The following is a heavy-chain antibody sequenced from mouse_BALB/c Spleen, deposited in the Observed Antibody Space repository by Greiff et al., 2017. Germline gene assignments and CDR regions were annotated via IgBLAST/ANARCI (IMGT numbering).Heavy chain of an antibody. J-gene: IGHJ2*01. CDR2: ISSGSSTI. V-gene: IGHV5-17*02. CDR1: GFTFSSFG. D-gene: IGHD1-1*02. CDR3: ARDYHGYFDY. Sequence: EVKLVESGGGLVQPGGSRKLSCAASGFTFSSFGMHWVRQAPEMGLEWVAYISSGSSTIYYADTVKGRFTISRDNPKNTLFLQMTSLRSEDTAMYYCARDYHGYFDYWGQGTTLTVSS.